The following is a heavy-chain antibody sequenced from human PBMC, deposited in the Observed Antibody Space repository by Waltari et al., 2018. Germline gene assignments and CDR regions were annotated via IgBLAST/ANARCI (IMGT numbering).Heavy chain of an antibody. J-gene: IGHJ4*02. Sequence: QVPLVESGGGVVQPGTSLSLSWSSSGYHFRRSSTHCVRQAPGKGLEWVAVISYDGSNKYYADSVKGRFTISRDNSKNTLYLQMNSLRAEDTAVYYCAREDSSSWYADYWGQGTLVTVSS. D-gene: IGHD6-13*01. V-gene: IGHV3-30-3*01. CDR1: GYHFRRSS. CDR3: AREDSSSWYADY. CDR2: ISYDGSNK.